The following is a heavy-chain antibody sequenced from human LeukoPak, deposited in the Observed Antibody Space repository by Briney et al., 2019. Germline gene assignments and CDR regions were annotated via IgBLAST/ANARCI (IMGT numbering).Heavy chain of an antibody. Sequence: SETLSLTCIVSGGSISSSDYYWGWIRQPPGKGLEWIGSIYYRGTTYYNPSLKSRVTISVDTSKNQFSLILSSVTAADTAVYYCARQQTLAAAGPGYDYWGQGTLVTVSS. J-gene: IGHJ4*02. CDR1: GGSISSSDYY. CDR2: IYYRGTT. V-gene: IGHV4-39*01. D-gene: IGHD6-13*01. CDR3: ARQQTLAAAGPGYDY.